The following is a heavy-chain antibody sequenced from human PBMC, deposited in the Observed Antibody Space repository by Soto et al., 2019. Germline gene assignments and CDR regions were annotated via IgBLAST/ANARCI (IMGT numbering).Heavy chain of an antibody. V-gene: IGHV3-15*01. J-gene: IGHJ4*02. D-gene: IGHD4-17*01. CDR3: TTYRSYGDLYSVEY. CDR2: IKSKTDGGTT. CDR1: RFPFSNAW. Sequence: DGSLRLPCAASRFPFSNAWMSWVRQAPGKGLEWDGRIKSKTDGGTTDYAAPVKGRFTIPRDDSKNTLYLQMNSLKTEDTAVYYCTTYRSYGDLYSVEYWGEGILDIFSS.